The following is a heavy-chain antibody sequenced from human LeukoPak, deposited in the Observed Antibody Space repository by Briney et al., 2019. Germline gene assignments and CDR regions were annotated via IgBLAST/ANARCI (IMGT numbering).Heavy chain of an antibody. Sequence: ASVKVSCKASGYMFIDFYIHWVRRAPGQGLEWMGWMNPNNGDTNYAQKFQGRVTMTRDTSISTAYVELSSLTSDDTAFYYCATPLKGVGGRDYWGQGTLVTVSS. CDR2: MNPNNGDT. V-gene: IGHV1-2*02. J-gene: IGHJ4*02. CDR1: GYMFIDFY. D-gene: IGHD1-26*01. CDR3: ATPLKGVGGRDY.